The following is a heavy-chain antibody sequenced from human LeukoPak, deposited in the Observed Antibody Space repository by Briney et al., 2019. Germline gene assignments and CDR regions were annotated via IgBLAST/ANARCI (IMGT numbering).Heavy chain of an antibody. CDR2: IKSKTDGGTT. CDR1: GFTFGDFA. Sequence: GGSLRLSCTASGFTFGDFALSWFRQAPGKGLEWVGRIKSKTDGGTTDYAAPVKGRFTISRDDSKNTLYLQMNSLKTEDTAVYYCTTPRYGDYVTDYWGQGTLVTVSS. CDR3: TTPRYGDYVTDY. J-gene: IGHJ4*02. V-gene: IGHV3-15*01. D-gene: IGHD4-17*01.